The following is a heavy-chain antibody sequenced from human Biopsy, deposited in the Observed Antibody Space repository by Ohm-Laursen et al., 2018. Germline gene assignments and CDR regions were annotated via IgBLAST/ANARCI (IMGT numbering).Heavy chain of an antibody. CDR2: ISPSSAYT. Sequence: SLRLSCAALGFNFDTYAMSWVRQAPGRGLECVSIISPSSAYTYYGDSVKGRFTIPRDNSRNILYLQMNSLRAEDTAVYYCARLNSGTYDASDLWGQGTMVIVSS. J-gene: IGHJ3*01. D-gene: IGHD1-26*01. V-gene: IGHV3-23*01. CDR1: GFNFDTYA. CDR3: ARLNSGTYDASDL.